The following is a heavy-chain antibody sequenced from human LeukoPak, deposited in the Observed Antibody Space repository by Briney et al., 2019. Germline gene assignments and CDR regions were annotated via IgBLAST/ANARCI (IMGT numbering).Heavy chain of an antibody. J-gene: IGHJ6*02. Sequence: PGGSLRLSCAASGFTVSSNHMSWVRQAPGKGLEWVSVIYSGDSTYYADSVKGRLTISRHNSKNTLYLQMNSLSAEDTAVYYCACESYYDYGMGVWGQGTTVTVSS. CDR1: GFTVSSNH. V-gene: IGHV3-53*04. CDR3: ACESYYDYGMGV. D-gene: IGHD3-10*01. CDR2: IYSGDST.